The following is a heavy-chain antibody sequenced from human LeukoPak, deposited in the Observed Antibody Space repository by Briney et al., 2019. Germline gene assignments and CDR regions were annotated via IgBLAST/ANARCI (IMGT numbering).Heavy chain of an antibody. V-gene: IGHV1-2*02. D-gene: IGHD3-16*02. J-gene: IGHJ4*02. Sequence: GASVKVSCKASGYTFTGYYMHWVRQAPGQGLEWMGWINPNSGGTNYAQKFQGRVTMTRDTSISTAYMELSRLRSDDTAVHYCARAGIMITFGGVIVKALGDYWGQGTLVTVSS. CDR3: ARAGIMITFGGVIVKALGDY. CDR2: INPNSGGT. CDR1: GYTFTGYY.